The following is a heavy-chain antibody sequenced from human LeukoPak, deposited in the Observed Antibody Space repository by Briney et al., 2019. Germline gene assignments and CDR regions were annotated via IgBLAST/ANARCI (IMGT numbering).Heavy chain of an antibody. D-gene: IGHD3-10*01. V-gene: IGHV1-18*01. Sequence: ASVKVSCKASGYTFTTYNINWVRQAPGQGLEWMGWISAYNGNTNYAQKLQGRVTMTTDTSTSTAYMELRSLRSDDTAVYYCARLLQVRGVPNRNYYYYMDVWGKGTTVTVSS. J-gene: IGHJ6*03. CDR2: ISAYNGNT. CDR1: GYTFTTYN. CDR3: ARLLQVRGVPNRNYYYYMDV.